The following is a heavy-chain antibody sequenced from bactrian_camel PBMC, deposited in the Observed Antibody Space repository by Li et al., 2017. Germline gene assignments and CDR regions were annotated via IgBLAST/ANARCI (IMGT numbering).Heavy chain of an antibody. D-gene: IGHD2*01. V-gene: IGHV3S54*01. CDR1: GYTYDTHL. CDR2: IRTDGGTT. J-gene: IGHJ4*01. CDR3: ATAIVPKSLCKVVGGAIGGSNVYTG. Sequence: HVQLVESGGDLVRPGGSLRLSCVASGYTYDTHLLGWFRQAPGKQREGVASIRTDGGTTAYADSVKGRFTVSYDSAKHTVYLQMISLRPEDTAMHYCATAIVPKSLCKVVGGAIGGSNVYTGWGQGTQVTVS.